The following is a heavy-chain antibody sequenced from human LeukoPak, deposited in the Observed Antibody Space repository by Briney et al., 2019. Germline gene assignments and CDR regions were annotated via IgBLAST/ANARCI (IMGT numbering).Heavy chain of an antibody. CDR2: INHSGST. J-gene: IGHJ3*02. Sequence: SETLSLTCAVYGGSFSGYYWSWTRQPPGKGLEWLGEINHSGSTNYNPSLKSRVTMSVDTSKNQFSLKLSSVTAADTAVYYCARGRYCSADICSGGDAFDIWGQGTMVSVSS. D-gene: IGHD2-15*01. CDR1: GGSFSGYY. V-gene: IGHV4-34*01. CDR3: ARGRYCSADICSGGDAFDI.